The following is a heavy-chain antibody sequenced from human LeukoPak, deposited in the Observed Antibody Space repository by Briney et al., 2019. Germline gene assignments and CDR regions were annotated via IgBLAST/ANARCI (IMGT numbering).Heavy chain of an antibody. D-gene: IGHD6-6*01. CDR3: ARLEYSSSTNWFDP. Sequence: GGSLRLSCAASKLTFSTYSMNWVRQAPGKGLEWLSYISSGGRTIYYADSVKGRFTISRDNAKNSLYLQMNSLRAEDTGVYYCARLEYSSSTNWFDPWGQGTLVTVSS. CDR2: ISSGGRTI. CDR1: KLTFSTYS. V-gene: IGHV3-48*01. J-gene: IGHJ5*02.